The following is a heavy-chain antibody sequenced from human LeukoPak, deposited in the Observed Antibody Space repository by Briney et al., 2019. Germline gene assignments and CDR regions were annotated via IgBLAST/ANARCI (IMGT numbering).Heavy chain of an antibody. CDR1: GGSISSSSYY. D-gene: IGHD1-26*01. CDR2: IYYSGST. V-gene: IGHV4-39*07. J-gene: IGHJ4*02. CDR3: ASVIESGSPTYYFDY. Sequence: SETLSLTCTVSGGSISSSSYYWGWIRQPPGKGLEWIGSIYYSGSTYYNPSLKSRVTISVDTSKNQFSLKLSSVTAADTAVYYCASVIESGSPTYYFDYWGQGTLVTVSS.